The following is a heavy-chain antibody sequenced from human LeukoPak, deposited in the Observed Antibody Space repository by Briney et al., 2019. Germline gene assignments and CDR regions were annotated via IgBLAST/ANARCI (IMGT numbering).Heavy chain of an antibody. CDR3: ARGFERDYYGSGSRPADFDY. J-gene: IGHJ4*02. D-gene: IGHD3-10*01. CDR1: GYTFTSYG. V-gene: IGHV1-18*01. CDR2: ISAYNGNT. Sequence: ASVKVSCKASGYTFTSYGISWVRQAPGQGLEWMGWISAYNGNTNYAQKLQGRVTMTTDTSTSTAYMELRSLRSDDTAVYYCARGFERDYYGSGSRPADFDYWGQGTLVTVSS.